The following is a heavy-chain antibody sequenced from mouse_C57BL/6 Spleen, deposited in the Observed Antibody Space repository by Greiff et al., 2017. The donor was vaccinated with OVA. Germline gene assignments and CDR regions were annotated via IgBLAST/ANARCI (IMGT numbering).Heavy chain of an antibody. J-gene: IGHJ3*01. CDR3: ARGSNYEALFAY. Sequence: QVQLQQPGAELVMPGASVKLSCKASGYTFTSYWMHWVKQRHGKGLEWIGEIDPSDSYTNYNQKFKGKSTLTVDKSSNTAYMQLSSLTSEDSAVYYCARGSNYEALFAYWGQGTLVTVSA. CDR2: IDPSDSYT. V-gene: IGHV1-69*01. D-gene: IGHD2-5*01. CDR1: GYTFTSYW.